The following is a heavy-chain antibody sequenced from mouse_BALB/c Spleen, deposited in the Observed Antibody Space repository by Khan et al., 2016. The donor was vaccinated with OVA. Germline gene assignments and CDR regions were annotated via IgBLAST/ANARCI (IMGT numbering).Heavy chain of an antibody. V-gene: IGHV1-22*01. J-gene: IGHJ1*01. CDR3: SRRDYYAYFWFFDV. CDR2: INPNNGGT. CDR1: GYTFTEYT. D-gene: IGHD1-2*01. Sequence: EVQLQQSGPELVKPAASVKISCKTSGYTFTEYTMHWVKQSHGKSLEWIGRINPNNGGTSYNQKFKGKATLTVDTSSTTAYMELRSLTSEDSAVYYCSRRDYYAYFWFFDVWGAGTTVTVSS.